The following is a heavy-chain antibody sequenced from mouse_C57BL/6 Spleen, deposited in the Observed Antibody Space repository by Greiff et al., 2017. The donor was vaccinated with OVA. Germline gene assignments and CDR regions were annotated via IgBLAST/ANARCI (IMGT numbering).Heavy chain of an antibody. CDR2: INPGSGGT. D-gene: IGHD3-3*01. J-gene: IGHJ3*01. CDR1: GYAFTNYL. CDR3: AREGDGGFAY. V-gene: IGHV1-54*01. Sequence: VHLVESGAELVRPGTSVKVSCKASGYAFTNYLIEWVKQRPGQGLEWIGVINPGSGGTNYNEKFKGKATLTADKSSSTAYMQLSSLTSEDSAVYFCAREGDGGFAYWGQGTLVTVSA.